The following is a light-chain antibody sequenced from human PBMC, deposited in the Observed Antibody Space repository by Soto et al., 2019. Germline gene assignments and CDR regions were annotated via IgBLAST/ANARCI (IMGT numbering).Light chain of an antibody. V-gene: IGKV1-5*01. CDR2: DAS. Sequence: EIQMTQSPSTLSSSTGDGATLSCRASQSISSWLAWYQQKPGKAPKVLIYDASTLASGVPSRFSGSGSGTEFTLTITSLQPEDSATYYCQQYNSFSCTFGQGTKVDI. CDR3: QQYNSFSCT. CDR1: QSISSW. J-gene: IGKJ1*01.